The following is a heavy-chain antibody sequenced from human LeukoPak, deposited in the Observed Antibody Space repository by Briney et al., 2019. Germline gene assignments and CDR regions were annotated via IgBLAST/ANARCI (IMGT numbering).Heavy chain of an antibody. J-gene: IGHJ4*02. CDR1: GFTFSSYS. CDR2: ISSGSSYI. V-gene: IGHV3-21*01. CDR3: ARGWSGATLPGYYYFDY. Sequence: PGGSLRLSCAASGFTFSSYSMKWVRQAPGKGLEWVSSISSGSSYIYYADSVKGRFTISRDNAKNSLYLQMNSLRAEDTAVYYCARGWSGATLPGYYYFDYWGQGILVTVSS. D-gene: IGHD2-15*01.